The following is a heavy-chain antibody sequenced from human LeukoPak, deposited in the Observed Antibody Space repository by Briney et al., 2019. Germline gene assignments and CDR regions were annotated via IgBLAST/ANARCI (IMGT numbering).Heavy chain of an antibody. Sequence: SETLSLTCSVSGDSIISYKWSWIRQPPGKGLEWIGYIHNSGRTNYNPSLKSRVTTSLDTAKDQFSLNLSSVTAADTAVYYCARGSPVGDYWGQGTLVTVSS. J-gene: IGHJ4*02. V-gene: IGHV4-59*01. CDR3: ARGSPVGDY. CDR2: IHNSGRT. D-gene: IGHD4-23*01. CDR1: GDSIISYK.